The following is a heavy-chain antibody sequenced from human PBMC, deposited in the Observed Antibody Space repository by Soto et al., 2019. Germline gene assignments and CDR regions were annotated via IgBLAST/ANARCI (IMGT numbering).Heavy chain of an antibody. D-gene: IGHD3-3*01. J-gene: IGHJ5*02. Sequence: EVQLVESGGGLVQPGGSLRLSCAASGFTFSSYSMNWVRQAPGKGLEWVSYISSSSSTIYYADSVKGRFTISRDHAKNSLYLQMNSLRDEYTVVYYCARESRFLEWLSLNWFDPWGQGTLVTVSS. CDR2: ISSSSSTI. V-gene: IGHV3-48*02. CDR3: ARESRFLEWLSLNWFDP. CDR1: GFTFSSYS.